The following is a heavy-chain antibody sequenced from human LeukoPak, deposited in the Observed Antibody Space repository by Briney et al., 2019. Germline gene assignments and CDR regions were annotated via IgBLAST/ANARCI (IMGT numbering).Heavy chain of an antibody. CDR3: ARQANPGDLDY. Sequence: SVKVSCKASGGSFSSYAISWVRLAPGQGLEWMGGIIPISGTANYAQKFQGRVTITADESTSTAYMDLNSLRSEDTAVYYCARQANPGDLDYWGQGTLVTVSS. V-gene: IGHV1-69*13. CDR2: IIPISGTA. J-gene: IGHJ4*02. D-gene: IGHD7-27*01. CDR1: GGSFSSYA.